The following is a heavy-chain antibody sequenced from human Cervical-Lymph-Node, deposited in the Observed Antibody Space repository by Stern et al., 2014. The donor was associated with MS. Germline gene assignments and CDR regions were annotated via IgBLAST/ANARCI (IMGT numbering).Heavy chain of an antibody. J-gene: IGHJ5*02. CDR1: GYTFTSYG. D-gene: IGHD6-13*01. CDR2: ISAYNGNT. Sequence: VQLVQSGAEVKKPGASVKVSCKASGYTFTSYGISWVGQAPGQGLEWMGWISAYNGNTNYAQKLQGRVTMTTDTSTSTAYMELRSLRSDDTAVYYCARDQSRRGAAGWFDPWGQGTLVTVSS. V-gene: IGHV1-18*01. CDR3: ARDQSRRGAAGWFDP.